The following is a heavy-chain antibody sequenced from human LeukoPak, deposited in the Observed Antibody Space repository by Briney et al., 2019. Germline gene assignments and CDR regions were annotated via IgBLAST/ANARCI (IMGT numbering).Heavy chain of an antibody. CDR1: GFTFSSYS. CDR2: ISSSSTYI. Sequence: PGGSLRLSCAASGFTFSSYSTNWVRQAPGKGLEWVSSISSSSTYIYYADSVKGRFTISRDNAKNSLHLQMNSLRAEDTAVYYCARNRYGSSLDAFDIWGQGTVVTVSS. D-gene: IGHD6-13*01. V-gene: IGHV3-21*01. CDR3: ARNRYGSSLDAFDI. J-gene: IGHJ3*02.